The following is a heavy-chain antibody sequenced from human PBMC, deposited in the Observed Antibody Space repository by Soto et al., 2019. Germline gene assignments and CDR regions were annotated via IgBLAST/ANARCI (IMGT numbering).Heavy chain of an antibody. CDR1: GFTFSSYG. V-gene: IGHV3-33*01. Sequence: PGGSLRLSCAASGFTFSSYGMHWVRQAPGKGLEWVAVIWYDGSNKYYADSVKGRFTISRDNSKNTLYLQMNSLRAEDTAVYYCARDKGYGSGIFDYWGQGNLVTVSS. CDR3: ARDKGYGSGIFDY. CDR2: IWYDGSNK. J-gene: IGHJ4*02. D-gene: IGHD3-10*01.